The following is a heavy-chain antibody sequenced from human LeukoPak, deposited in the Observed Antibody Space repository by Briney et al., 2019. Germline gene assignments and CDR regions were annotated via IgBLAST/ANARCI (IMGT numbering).Heavy chain of an antibody. V-gene: IGHV4-34*01. Sequence: SETPSLTCAVYGGSFSGYYWSWIRQPPGKGLEWIGEINHSGSTNYNPSLKSRVTISVDTSKNQFSLKLSSVTAADTAVYYCAREEEAEGALDYWGQGTLVTVSS. CDR3: AREEEAEGALDY. D-gene: IGHD1-26*01. CDR2: INHSGST. CDR1: GGSFSGYY. J-gene: IGHJ4*02.